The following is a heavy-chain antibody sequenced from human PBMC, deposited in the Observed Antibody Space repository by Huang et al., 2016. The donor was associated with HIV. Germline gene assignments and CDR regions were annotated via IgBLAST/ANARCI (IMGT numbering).Heavy chain of an antibody. J-gene: IGHJ4*02. Sequence: QVQLQESGPGLVKPSETLSLTCTVSGDSISSHYWSWIRQTPGKGLEWIGTIYDSGSTNYNPSLKSRVTTSVDTSNNQFSLKLDSVTAADTAIYYCAVFGITRLDYWGQGTLVTVSS. D-gene: IGHD1-20*01. CDR1: GDSISSHY. V-gene: IGHV4-59*11. CDR2: IYDSGST. CDR3: AVFGITRLDY.